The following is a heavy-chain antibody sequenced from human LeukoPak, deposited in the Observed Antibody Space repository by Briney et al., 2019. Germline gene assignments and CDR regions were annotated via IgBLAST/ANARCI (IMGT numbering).Heavy chain of an antibody. J-gene: IGHJ4*02. CDR2: ISGSGGST. CDR1: GFTFSDYY. D-gene: IGHD3-22*01. CDR3: AKDLGGYYDSSGYYPFDY. V-gene: IGHV3-23*01. Sequence: GGSLRLSCAASGFTFSDYYMSWVRQAPGKGLEWVSAISGSGGSTYYADSVKGRFTISRDNSKNTLYLQMNSLRAEDTAVYYCAKDLGGYYDSSGYYPFDYWGQXTLVXVSS.